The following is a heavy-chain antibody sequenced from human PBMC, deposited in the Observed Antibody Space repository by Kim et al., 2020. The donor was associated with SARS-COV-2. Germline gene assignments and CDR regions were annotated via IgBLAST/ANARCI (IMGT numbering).Heavy chain of an antibody. D-gene: IGHD6-13*01. CDR3: ARDQEAAAGLYYFDY. Sequence: QGFTGRFVFSLDTSVSTAYLQISSLKAEDTAVYYCARDQEAAAGLYYFDYWGQGTLVTVSS. J-gene: IGHJ4*02. V-gene: IGHV7-4-1*02.